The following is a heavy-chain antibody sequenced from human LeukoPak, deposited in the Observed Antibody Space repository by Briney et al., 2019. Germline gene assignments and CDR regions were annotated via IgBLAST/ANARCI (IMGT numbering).Heavy chain of an antibody. Sequence: SVRVSCKASGGTFSSYAISWVRQAPGQGLEWMGGIIPIFGTANYAQKFQGRVTTTADESTSTAYMELSSLRSEDTAVYYCATGDYGGNSSPSYWGQGTLVTVSS. J-gene: IGHJ4*02. CDR2: IIPIFGTA. D-gene: IGHD4-23*01. CDR1: GGTFSSYA. V-gene: IGHV1-69*01. CDR3: ATGDYGGNSSPSY.